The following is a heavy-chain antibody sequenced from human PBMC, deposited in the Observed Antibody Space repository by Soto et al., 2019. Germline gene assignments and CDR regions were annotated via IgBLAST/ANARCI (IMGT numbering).Heavy chain of an antibody. CDR2: IYYSGST. J-gene: IGHJ4*02. CDR1: GGSISSGGYY. V-gene: IGHV4-31*03. Sequence: SETLSLTCTVSGGSISSGGYYWSWIRQHPGKGLEWIGYIYYSGSTYYNPSLKSRVTISVDTSKNQFSLKLSPVTAADTAVYYCARGLTYYFDYWGQGTLVTVSS. CDR3: ARGLTYYFDY.